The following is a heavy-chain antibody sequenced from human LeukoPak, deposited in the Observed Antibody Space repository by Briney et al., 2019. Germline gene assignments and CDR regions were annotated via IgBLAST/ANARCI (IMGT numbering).Heavy chain of an antibody. Sequence: GGSLRLSCAASGFTFNSYGMHWVRQAPGKGLEWVAVIWYDGSNKFYADSVKGRFTISRDNSKNTLYLQMNSLRVEDTAVYHCARDKFGGSSSLIDYWGQGTLVTVSS. CDR3: ARDKFGGSSSLIDY. V-gene: IGHV3-33*01. CDR1: GFTFNSYG. D-gene: IGHD6-13*01. J-gene: IGHJ4*02. CDR2: IWYDGSNK.